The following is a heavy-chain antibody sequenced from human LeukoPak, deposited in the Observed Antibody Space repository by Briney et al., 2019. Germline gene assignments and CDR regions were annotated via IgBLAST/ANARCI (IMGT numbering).Heavy chain of an antibody. CDR3: AKDLARVPTIDY. J-gene: IGHJ4*02. Sequence: AGGSLRLSCAASGFTFSDYYMSWIRQAPGKGLEWVAVISYDGSNKYYADSVKGRFTISRDNSKNTLYLQMNSLRAEDTAVYYCAKDLARVPTIDYWGQGTLVTVSS. V-gene: IGHV3-30*18. CDR2: ISYDGSNK. CDR1: GFTFSDYY.